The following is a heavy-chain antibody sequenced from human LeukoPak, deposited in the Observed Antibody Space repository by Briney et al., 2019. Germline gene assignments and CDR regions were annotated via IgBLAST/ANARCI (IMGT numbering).Heavy chain of an antibody. CDR3: ARDPHYYDSSGPSWFDP. Sequence: SETLSLTCTVSGGSISSYYWSWIWQPPGKGLEWIGYIYYSGSTNYNPSLKSRVTISVDTSKNQFSLKLSSVTAADTAVYYCARDPHYYDSSGPSWFDPWGQGTLVTVSS. CDR1: GGSISSYY. J-gene: IGHJ5*02. V-gene: IGHV4-59*01. D-gene: IGHD3-22*01. CDR2: IYYSGST.